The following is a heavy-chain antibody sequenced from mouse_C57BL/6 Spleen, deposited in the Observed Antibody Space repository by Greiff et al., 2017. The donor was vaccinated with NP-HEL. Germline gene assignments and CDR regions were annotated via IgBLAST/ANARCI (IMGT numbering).Heavy chain of an antibody. D-gene: IGHD1-1*01. CDR1: GYTFTSYW. V-gene: IGHV1-69*01. Sequence: QVQLQQPGAELVMPGASVKLSCKASGYTFTSYWMHWVKQRPGQGLEWIGEIDPSDSYTNYNQKFKGKSTLTVDKSSSTAHMQLSSLTSGDSAVYYCARNGGSSYGFAYWGQGTLVTVSA. CDR3: ARNGGSSYGFAY. J-gene: IGHJ3*01. CDR2: IDPSDSYT.